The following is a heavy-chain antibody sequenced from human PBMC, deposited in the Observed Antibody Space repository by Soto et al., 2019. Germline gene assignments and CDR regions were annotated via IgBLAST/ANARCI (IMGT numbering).Heavy chain of an antibody. V-gene: IGHV3-66*01. Sequence: EVQLVESGGGLVQPGGSLRLSCAASGFTVSSNYMSWVRQAPGKGLEWVSVIYSGGSTYYADSVKGRFTISRDNSKNTLYLQMNCLRAYDTAVYYCARDGQAIGGVYYWGQGTLVTVSS. J-gene: IGHJ4*02. CDR2: IYSGGST. CDR3: ARDGQAIGGVYY. CDR1: GFTVSSNY. D-gene: IGHD2-15*01.